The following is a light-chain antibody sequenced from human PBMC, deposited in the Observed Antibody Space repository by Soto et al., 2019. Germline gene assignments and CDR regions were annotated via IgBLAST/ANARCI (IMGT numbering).Light chain of an antibody. Sequence: QSALTQPPSASGTPGQRVTISCSGSSSNIGINTVNWYQQVPGTAPKLLIYTDNQRPSGVPDRFSGPKSGTSASLAISGLQSEDEADYYCAAWDDSLNGLYVFGTGTKVTVL. V-gene: IGLV1-44*01. CDR1: SSNIGINT. CDR3: AAWDDSLNGLYV. CDR2: TDN. J-gene: IGLJ1*01.